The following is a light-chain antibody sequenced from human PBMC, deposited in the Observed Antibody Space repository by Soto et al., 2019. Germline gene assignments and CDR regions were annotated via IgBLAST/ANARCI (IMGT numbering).Light chain of an antibody. J-gene: IGKJ3*01. V-gene: IGKV1-12*01. Sequence: DIQMTQSPSSVSASVGDRVTITCRASQDISSRLAWYQHKPGKAPELLIYAASNLQSGVPSRFSGSGSGTDFTLTISSLQPEDFATYYCQQANSFPRVTFGPGTKV. CDR2: AAS. CDR1: QDISSR. CDR3: QQANSFPRVT.